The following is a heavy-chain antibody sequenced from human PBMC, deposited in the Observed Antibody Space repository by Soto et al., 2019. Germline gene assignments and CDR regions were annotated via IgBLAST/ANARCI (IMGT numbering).Heavy chain of an antibody. CDR3: ARDSVPTVTTRSFDY. Sequence: VSLRLSCVASGFTFKTYSMNWVRQAPGKGLVWVSYISSSSSTIYYTDSVKGRFTISRDNAKNSLYLQMNSLRDEDTAVYYCARDSVPTVTTRSFDYWGQGTLVTVSS. CDR2: ISSSSSTI. D-gene: IGHD4-17*01. V-gene: IGHV3-48*02. J-gene: IGHJ4*02. CDR1: GFTFKTYS.